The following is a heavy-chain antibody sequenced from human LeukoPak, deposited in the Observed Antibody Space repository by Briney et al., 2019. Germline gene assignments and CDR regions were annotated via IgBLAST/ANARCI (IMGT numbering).Heavy chain of an antibody. CDR3: ARLRRDGYSYYYYYYMDV. CDR1: GGSISSSSYY. Sequence: SETLSLTCTVSGGSISSSSYYWGWIRQPPGKGLEWIGSIYYSGSTYYNPSLKSRVTIPVDTSKNQFSLKLSSVTAADTAVYYCARLRRDGYSYYYYYYMDVWGKGTTVTVSS. J-gene: IGHJ6*03. D-gene: IGHD5-24*01. CDR2: IYYSGST. V-gene: IGHV4-39*01.